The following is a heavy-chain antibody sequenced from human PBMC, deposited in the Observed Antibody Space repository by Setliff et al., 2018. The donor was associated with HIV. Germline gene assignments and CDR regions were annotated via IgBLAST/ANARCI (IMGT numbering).Heavy chain of an antibody. J-gene: IGHJ4*02. CDR3: ARGLSGGYCSGGSCYPFDL. D-gene: IGHD2-15*01. V-gene: IGHV3-48*04. CDR2: ISSSGNTM. Sequence: GGSLRLSCAASGFTFSSYAITWVRQAPGKGLEWISYISSSGNTMYYADSVKGRFTISRDNAKNSLYLQMSSLRAEDAAVYYCARGLSGGYCSGGSCYPFDLWGQGTQVTVSS. CDR1: GFTFSSYA.